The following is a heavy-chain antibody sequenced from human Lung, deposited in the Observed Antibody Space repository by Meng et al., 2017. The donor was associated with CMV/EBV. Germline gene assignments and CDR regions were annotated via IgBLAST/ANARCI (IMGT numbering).Heavy chain of an antibody. CDR2: VSYDGNNK. D-gene: IGHD2-2*01. CDR3: AKKGPYCSSTSCPPDAFDI. V-gene: IGHV3-30-3*02. J-gene: IGHJ3*02. CDR1: GFTFNNYA. Sequence: GESLKISCAASGFTFNNYAMHWVRQAPGKGLQWVAVVSYDGNNKYYADSVKGRFTISRDNSKNTLDLQMNSLRAEDTAMYYCAKKGPYCSSTSCPPDAFDIWGQGXMVTVSS.